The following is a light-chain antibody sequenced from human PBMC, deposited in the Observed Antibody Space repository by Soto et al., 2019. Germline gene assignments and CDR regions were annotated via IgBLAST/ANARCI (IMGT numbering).Light chain of an antibody. J-gene: IGLJ2*01. V-gene: IGLV1-51*01. Sequence: QSVLTQPPSVSAAPGQTVTISCSGSSSNIGNNYVSWYQQVPGTAPKLLIYDNNRRPSGIPDRFSGSKSGTSATLSITGLQTGDEADFYCGTWDSSLSAGVFGGGTKLTVL. CDR1: SSNIGNNY. CDR2: DNN. CDR3: GTWDSSLSAGV.